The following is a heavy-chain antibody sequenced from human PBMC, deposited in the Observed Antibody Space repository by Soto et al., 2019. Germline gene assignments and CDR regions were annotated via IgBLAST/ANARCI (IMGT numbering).Heavy chain of an antibody. CDR2: IDWDDDK. D-gene: IGHD3-10*01. CDR1: GFSLSTSGMC. J-gene: IGHJ4*02. V-gene: IGHV2-70*11. CDR3: ARITIRGGYFDY. Sequence: SGPTLVNPTQTLTLTCTFSGFSLSTSGMCVSWIRQPPGKALEWLARIDWDDDKYYSTSLKTRLTISKDTSKNQVVLTMTNMDPVDTATYYCARITIRGGYFDYWGQRTLVTVSS.